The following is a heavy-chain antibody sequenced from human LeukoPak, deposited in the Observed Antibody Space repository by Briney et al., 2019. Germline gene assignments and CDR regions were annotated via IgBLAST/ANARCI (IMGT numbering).Heavy chain of an antibody. Sequence: PSETLSLTCTVYGASFSGYYWSWIRQPPGKGLEWIGEINHSGSTNYNTSLKSRVTISVDTSKNQFSLKLSSVTAADTAVYYCAKGLGSGELLTRVMDYWGQGTLVTVSS. V-gene: IGHV4-34*01. CDR3: AKGLGSGELLTRVMDY. CDR2: INHSGST. CDR1: GASFSGYY. J-gene: IGHJ4*02. D-gene: IGHD3-16*01.